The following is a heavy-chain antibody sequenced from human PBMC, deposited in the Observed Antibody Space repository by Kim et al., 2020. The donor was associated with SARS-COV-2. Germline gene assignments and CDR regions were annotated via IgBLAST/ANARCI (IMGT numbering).Heavy chain of an antibody. CDR3: AKDGYGGYGLYYFDY. D-gene: IGHD5-12*01. CDR2: IRGDGADT. V-gene: IGHV3-23*01. J-gene: IGHJ4*01. CDR1: GFTFSEYA. Sequence: GGSLRLSCEGSGFTFSEYAMSWVRQAPGKGLEWVSTIRGDGADTSDADSVRGRFTTSRDNSKNTLYLQMRSLRAEDTAVYYCAKDGYGGYGLYYFDYWG.